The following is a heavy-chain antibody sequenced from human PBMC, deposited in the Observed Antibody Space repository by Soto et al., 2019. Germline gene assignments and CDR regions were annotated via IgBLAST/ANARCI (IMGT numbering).Heavy chain of an antibody. CDR2: VYISGST. J-gene: IGHJ3*02. Sequence: PEALTLTWTVSGGSISSYYWNWIRQSAGKGLEWIGRVYISGSTNYHPSLKSRVAMSVDTSNNQFSLKVTSVTAADTAVYYCARGGRDGFDIWGQGTMVPVSS. V-gene: IGHV4-4*07. CDR1: GGSISSYY. CDR3: ARGGRDGFDI.